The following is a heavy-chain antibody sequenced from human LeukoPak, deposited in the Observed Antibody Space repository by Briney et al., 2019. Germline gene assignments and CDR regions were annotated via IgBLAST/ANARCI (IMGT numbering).Heavy chain of an antibody. J-gene: IGHJ4*02. V-gene: IGHV1-2*02. CDR1: GYTFTGYY. D-gene: IGHD2-2*01. Sequence: ASVKVSCKASGYTFTGYYMHWVRQAPGQGLGWMGWINPNSGGTNYAQKFQGRVTMTRDTSISTAYMELSRLRSDDTAVYYCARATEDIVVVPADYFDYWGQGTLVTVSS. CDR3: ARATEDIVVVPADYFDY. CDR2: INPNSGGT.